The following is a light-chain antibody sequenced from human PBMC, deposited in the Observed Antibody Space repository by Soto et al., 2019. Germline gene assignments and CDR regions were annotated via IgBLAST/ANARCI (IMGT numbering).Light chain of an antibody. Sequence: QSALTQPPSASGSPGQSVTISCAGSSSDIGASNSVSWYQQHPGKAPKLLISEVTKRPSGVPDRFSGSKSGNTASLTVSGLQADDEADYYCGSKAGSNKHVVFGGGTKLT. V-gene: IGLV2-8*01. CDR2: EVT. J-gene: IGLJ2*01. CDR3: GSKAGSNKHVV. CDR1: SSDIGASNS.